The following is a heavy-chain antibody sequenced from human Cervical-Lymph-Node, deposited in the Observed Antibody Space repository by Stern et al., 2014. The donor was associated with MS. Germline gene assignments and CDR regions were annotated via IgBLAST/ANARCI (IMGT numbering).Heavy chain of an antibody. V-gene: IGHV3-53*01. D-gene: IGHD3-3*01. Sequence: EVQLGESGGGLIQPGGSLRLSCAASGFTVSSNYMSWVRQSPGTGLQWVSLIYTDGSTYYADSVKGRFTISRDHSKNTLYLQMNSLGAEDTALYYCARAIFGVVTPTMAPDAFDIWGQGTMVTVSS. J-gene: IGHJ3*02. CDR2: IYTDGST. CDR1: GFTVSSNY. CDR3: ARAIFGVVTPTMAPDAFDI.